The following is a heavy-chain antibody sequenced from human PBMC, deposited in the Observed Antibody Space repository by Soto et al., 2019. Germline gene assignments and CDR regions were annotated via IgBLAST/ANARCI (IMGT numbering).Heavy chain of an antibody. CDR3: ARDKSPYSSGWHNRHFDY. CDR2: ISYDGSNK. Sequence: QVQLVESGGGVVQPGRSLRLSCAASGFTFSSYTMHWVRQAPGKGLEWVAVISYDGSNKYYADSVKGRFTISRDNSKNTLYLQMISLKTEDTAVYYCARDKSPYSSGWHNRHFDYWGQGTLVTVSS. J-gene: IGHJ4*02. CDR1: GFTFSSYT. D-gene: IGHD6-19*01. V-gene: IGHV3-30-3*01.